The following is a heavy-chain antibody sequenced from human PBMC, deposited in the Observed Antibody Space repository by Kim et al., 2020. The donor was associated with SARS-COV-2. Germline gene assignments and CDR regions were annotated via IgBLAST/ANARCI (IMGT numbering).Heavy chain of an antibody. Sequence: GGSLRLSCAASGFTFSSYWMSWVRQAPGKGLEWVANIKQAGSENYYVDSVKGRFTISRDNAKNSLYLQMNSLRAEDTAVYYCARGFYNDANGHRTVPDCWGQGTLVTVSS. CDR1: GFTFSSYW. CDR3: ARGFYNDANGHRTVPDC. J-gene: IGHJ4*02. D-gene: IGHD2-8*01. CDR2: IKQAGSEN. V-gene: IGHV3-7*04.